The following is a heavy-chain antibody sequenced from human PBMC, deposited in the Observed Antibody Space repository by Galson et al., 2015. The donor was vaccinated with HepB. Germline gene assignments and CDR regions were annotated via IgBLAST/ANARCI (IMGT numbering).Heavy chain of an antibody. V-gene: IGHV3-48*04. CDR3: ATTKFGSGAYWTFDI. CDR1: DSTFSSYT. D-gene: IGHD4/OR15-4a*01. J-gene: IGHJ3*02. CDR2: ISTNGATI. Sequence: SLRLSCAASDSTFSSYTMNWVRQTPGKGLQWVSYISTNGATIHYADSVKGRFTIARDNAKNTMWLQMNSLRAEDTAVYYCATTKFGSGAYWTFDIWGQGTLVT.